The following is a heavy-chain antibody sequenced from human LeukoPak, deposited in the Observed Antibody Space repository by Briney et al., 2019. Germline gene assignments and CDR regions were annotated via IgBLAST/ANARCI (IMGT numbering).Heavy chain of an antibody. CDR1: GYKFKTCG. Sequence: ASVKVSCKTSGYKFKTCGISWVRQAPGQGLEWMGWIRADKGKTDYAQKFQDRVTLTIDTSTSTAYMELRSLTSDDTATYYCARDRSNSDFWGQGTLVTVS. J-gene: IGHJ4*02. CDR3: ARDRSNSDF. CDR2: IRADKGKT. V-gene: IGHV1-18*01. D-gene: IGHD4-11*01.